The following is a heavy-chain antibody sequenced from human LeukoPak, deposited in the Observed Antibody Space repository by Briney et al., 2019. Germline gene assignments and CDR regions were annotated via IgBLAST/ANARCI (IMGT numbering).Heavy chain of an antibody. CDR1: GGSLSGSY. Sequence: SETLSLTCGVYGGSLSGSYWSWIRQPPGKGLEWIGQISHSGSTNYNPSLKSRVTISLDTSKNQFSLKLSSVTAADTAVYYCARLKEVEPIEGFDPWGQGTLVTVSS. V-gene: IGHV4-34*01. D-gene: IGHD1-26*01. CDR3: ARLKEVEPIEGFDP. CDR2: ISHSGST. J-gene: IGHJ5*02.